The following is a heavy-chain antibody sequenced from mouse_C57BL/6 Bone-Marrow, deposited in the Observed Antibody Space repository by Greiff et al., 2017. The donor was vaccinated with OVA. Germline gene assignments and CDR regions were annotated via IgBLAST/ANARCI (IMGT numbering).Heavy chain of an antibody. CDR3: ARESYYDVDD. CDR2: IDPSDSYT. V-gene: IGHV1-50*01. CDR1: GYTFTSYW. Sequence: VQLQQPGAEPVKPGASVKLSCKASGYTFTSYWMQWVKQRPGQGLEWIGEIDPSDSYTNYNQKFKGKATLTVDTSSSTAYMQLSSLTSEDSAVYYCARESYYDVDDWGQGTTLTVSS. D-gene: IGHD1-1*01. J-gene: IGHJ2*01.